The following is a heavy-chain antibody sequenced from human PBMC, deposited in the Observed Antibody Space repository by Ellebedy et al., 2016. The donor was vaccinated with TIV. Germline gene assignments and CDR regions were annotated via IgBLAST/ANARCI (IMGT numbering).Heavy chain of an antibody. J-gene: IGHJ5*02. D-gene: IGHD3-22*01. CDR2: IDYSGNT. CDR1: GGSISSYF. V-gene: IGHV4-59*08. Sequence: PSETLSLTCTVSGGSISSYFWSWIRQPPGKGLEWIGYIDYSGNTNYNPSLQSRVTLSVDTSKNQFSLKLSSVTAADTAVYFCARHDPRYYESSGFYYGGWFDPWGQGILVTVSS. CDR3: ARHDPRYYESSGFYYGGWFDP.